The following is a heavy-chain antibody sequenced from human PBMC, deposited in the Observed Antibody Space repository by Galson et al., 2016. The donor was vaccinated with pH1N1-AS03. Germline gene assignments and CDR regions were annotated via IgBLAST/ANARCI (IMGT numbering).Heavy chain of an antibody. CDR2: IYWDDDK. Sequence: PALVKPTQTLTLACAFSGFSLATSGVGVGWIRQPPGKALEWLALIYWDDDKLYNPSLKSRLTVTKDTSKNLVVLTLTDMDPVDTATYFCTRSRYYNTNLYYFDYWGQGTLVTVSS. V-gene: IGHV2-5*02. D-gene: IGHD2/OR15-2a*01. CDR1: GFSLATSGVG. J-gene: IGHJ4*02. CDR3: TRSRYYNTNLYYFDY.